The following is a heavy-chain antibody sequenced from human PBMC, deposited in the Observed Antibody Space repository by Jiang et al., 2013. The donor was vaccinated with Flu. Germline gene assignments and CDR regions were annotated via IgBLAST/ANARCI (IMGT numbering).Heavy chain of an antibody. D-gene: IGHD3-10*01. CDR3: ARDGPGVGGGITSNAFDI. V-gene: IGHV5-51*01. Sequence: GAEVKKPGESLKISCKGSGYIFANYWVGWVRQMPGKGLQWMGIIYPGDSDTRYSPSFQGQVTISAAKSISAAYLQWNSLKASDTAMYFCARDGPGVGGGITSNAFDIWGQGTMVTVSS. CDR1: GYIFANYW. J-gene: IGHJ3*02. CDR2: IYPGDSDT.